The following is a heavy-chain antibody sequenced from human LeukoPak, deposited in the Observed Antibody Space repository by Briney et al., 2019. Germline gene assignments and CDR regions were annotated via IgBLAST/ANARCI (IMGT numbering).Heavy chain of an antibody. CDR2: INHSGST. Sequence: SETLSLTCAVYGGSFRGYYWNWIRQPPGKGLEWIGEINHSGSTNYNPSLKSRVTISVDTSKNQFSLKLSSVTAADTAVYYCARLYSSGWYNDAFYIWGQGTMVTVSS. CDR1: GGSFRGYY. D-gene: IGHD6-19*01. J-gene: IGHJ3*02. CDR3: ARLYSSGWYNDAFYI. V-gene: IGHV4-34*01.